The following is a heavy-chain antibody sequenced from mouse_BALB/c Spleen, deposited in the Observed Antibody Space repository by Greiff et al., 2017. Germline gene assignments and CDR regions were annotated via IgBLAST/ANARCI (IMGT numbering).Heavy chain of an antibody. CDR2: INSNGGST. V-gene: IGHV5-6-3*01. D-gene: IGHD2-12*01. J-gene: IGHJ3*01. CDR1: GFTFSSYG. Sequence: DVKLVESGGGLVQPGGSLKLSCAASGFTFSSYGMSWVRQTPDKRLELVATINSNGGSTYYPDSVKGRFTISRDNAKNTLYLQMSSLKSEDTAMYYCARDYDGGFAYWGQGTLVTVSA. CDR3: ARDYDGGFAY.